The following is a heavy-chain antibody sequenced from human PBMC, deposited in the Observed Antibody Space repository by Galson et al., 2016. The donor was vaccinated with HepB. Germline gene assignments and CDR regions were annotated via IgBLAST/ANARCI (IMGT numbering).Heavy chain of an antibody. CDR3: ASLGYCGGGTCSSTSFS. J-gene: IGHJ5*02. D-gene: IGHD2-15*01. V-gene: IGHV4-61*01. Sequence: LSPTCTVSGDSVTSGNYYWSWIRQPPGKGLEWIGYVYYRGYTNHNPALKSRVTVPADTSKNQYSLTLSSVTAADTAVYLCASLGYCGGGTCSSTSFSWGQGTLVTVSS. CDR2: VYYRGYT. CDR1: GDSVTSGNYY.